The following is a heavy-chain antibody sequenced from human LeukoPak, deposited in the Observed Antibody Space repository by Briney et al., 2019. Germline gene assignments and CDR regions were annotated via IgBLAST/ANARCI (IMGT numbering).Heavy chain of an antibody. CDR2: IIPILGIA. D-gene: IGHD3/OR15-3a*01. J-gene: IGHJ4*02. CDR3: ARDVGLAGPFDY. CDR1: GGTFSSYA. Sequence: GASVKVSCKASGGTFSSYAISWVRQAPGQGLEWMGRIIPILGIANYAQKFQGRVTITADKSTSTPYMELSSLRSEDTAVYYCARDVGLAGPFDYWGQGTLVTVSS. V-gene: IGHV1-69*04.